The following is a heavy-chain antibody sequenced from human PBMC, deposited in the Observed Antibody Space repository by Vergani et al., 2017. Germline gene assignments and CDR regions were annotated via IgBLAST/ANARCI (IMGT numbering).Heavy chain of an antibody. V-gene: IGHV3-30*18. Sequence: QVQLVESGGGVVQPGRSLRLSCAASGFTFSSYGMHWVRQAPGKGLEWVAVISYDGSNKYYADSVKGRFTISRDNSKNTLYLQMNSLRAEDTAVYYCAKDRGYCTNAVCVRADVWGEGTTVTVSS. CDR3: AKDRGYCTNAVCVRADV. J-gene: IGHJ6*04. CDR2: ISYDGSNK. D-gene: IGHD2-8*01. CDR1: GFTFSSYG.